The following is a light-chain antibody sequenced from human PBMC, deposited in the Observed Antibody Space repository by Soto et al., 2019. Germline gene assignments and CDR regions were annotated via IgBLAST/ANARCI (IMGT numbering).Light chain of an antibody. V-gene: IGKV3D-15*01. CDR3: HQYDNWPPWT. J-gene: IGKJ1*01. CDR2: DAS. CDR1: QSVSSK. Sequence: IVMTQSPATLSVSPWERATLSCRASQSVSSKLAWYQQKPGQAPRLLIYDASNRATGIPDRFSGSGSGTDFTLTISRLEPEDSAVYYCHQYDNWPPWTFGQGTKVDIK.